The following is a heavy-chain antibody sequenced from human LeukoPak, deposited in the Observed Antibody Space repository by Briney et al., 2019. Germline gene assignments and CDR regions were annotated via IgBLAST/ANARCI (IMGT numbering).Heavy chain of an antibody. CDR1: GFTFSSYS. Sequence: GGSLRLSCAASGFTFSSYSMNWVRQAPGKGLEWVSSISSSSSYIYYADSVKGRSTISRDNAKNSLYLQMNSLRAEDMAVYYCARIAVAGTDDYWGQGTLVTVSS. J-gene: IGHJ4*02. D-gene: IGHD6-19*01. CDR3: ARIAVAGTDDY. CDR2: ISSSSSYI. V-gene: IGHV3-21*01.